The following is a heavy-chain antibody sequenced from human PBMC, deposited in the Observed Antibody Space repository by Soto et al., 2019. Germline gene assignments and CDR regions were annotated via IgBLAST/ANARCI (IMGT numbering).Heavy chain of an antibody. V-gene: IGHV5-10-1*01. CDR2: IDPTDSYT. CDR1: GYSFTTYW. Sequence: GESLKISCQASGYSFTTYWISWVRQMPGKGLECMGRIDPTDSYTDYGPSFEGHVTMSADKSISTAYLQWSSLKASDTAMYYCARSLFGDCSSTSCYGPWFDPWGQGTLVTVSS. J-gene: IGHJ5*02. CDR3: ARSLFGDCSSTSCYGPWFDP. D-gene: IGHD2-2*03.